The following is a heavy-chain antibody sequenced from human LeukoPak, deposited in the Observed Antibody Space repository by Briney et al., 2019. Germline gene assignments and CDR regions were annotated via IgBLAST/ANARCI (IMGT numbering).Heavy chain of an antibody. CDR2: ISAYNGNT. J-gene: IGHJ4*02. CDR1: GYIFTSYD. V-gene: IGHV1-18*01. Sequence: ASVKVSCKASGYIFTSYDISWVRQAPGQGLEWMGWISAYNGNTNYPQKLQGRVTMTTDTSTSTVYMELRSLRSDDTAVYYCARARGATVTMSPFDYWGQGTLVTVSS. CDR3: ARARGATVTMSPFDY. D-gene: IGHD4-17*01.